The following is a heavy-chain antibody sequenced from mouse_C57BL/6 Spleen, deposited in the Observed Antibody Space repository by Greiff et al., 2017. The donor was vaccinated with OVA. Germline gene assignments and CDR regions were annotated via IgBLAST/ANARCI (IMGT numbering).Heavy chain of an antibody. CDR2: IRNKANGYTT. J-gene: IGHJ3*01. D-gene: IGHD2-4*01. Sequence: EVQRVESGGGLVQPGGSLSLSCAASGFTFTDYYMSWVRQPPGKGLEWVGFIRNKANGYTTEYSASVKGRFTISRDNSQSILYLQMNALRAEDSATYYCARYTDFFAYWGQGTLVTVSA. V-gene: IGHV7-3*01. CDR3: ARYTDFFAY. CDR1: GFTFTDYY.